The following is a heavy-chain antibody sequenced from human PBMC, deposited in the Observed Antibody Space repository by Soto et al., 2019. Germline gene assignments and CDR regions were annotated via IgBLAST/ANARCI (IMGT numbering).Heavy chain of an antibody. CDR3: ARDWGYCSSTSCYVPLYYYYGMDV. V-gene: IGHV1-69*01. D-gene: IGHD2-2*01. J-gene: IGHJ6*02. Sequence: QVQLVQSGAEAKKPGSSVKVSCKASGGTFSSYAISWVRQAPGQGLEWMGGIIPIFGTANYAQKFQGRVTITADESTSTAYMELSSLRSEDTAVYYCARDWGYCSSTSCYVPLYYYYGMDVWGQGTTVTVSS. CDR2: IIPIFGTA. CDR1: GGTFSSYA.